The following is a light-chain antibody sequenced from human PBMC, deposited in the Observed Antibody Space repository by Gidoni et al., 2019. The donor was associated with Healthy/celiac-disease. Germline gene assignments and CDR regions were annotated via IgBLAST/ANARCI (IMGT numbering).Light chain of an antibody. CDR3: QKYDYLPLT. CDR2: DAS. J-gene: IGKJ4*01. V-gene: IGKV1-33*01. Sequence: DIQMTQSPSSLSASVGDRVTITCQASQDISNYLNWYQQKPGKAPKLLIYDASNLETGVPSRFSGSGSGTDFTSTSSSLQPEDIATYYCQKYDYLPLTFGGGTKVEIK. CDR1: QDISNY.